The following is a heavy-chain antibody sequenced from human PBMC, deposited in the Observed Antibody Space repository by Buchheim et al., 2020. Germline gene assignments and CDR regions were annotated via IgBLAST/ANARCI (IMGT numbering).Heavy chain of an antibody. J-gene: IGHJ6*02. V-gene: IGHV3-23*01. CDR3: AKETGLLWFGEDFYYYGMDV. CDR2: ISGSGGST. Sequence: EVQLLESGGGLVQPGGSLRLSCAASGFTFSSYAMSWVRQAPGKGREWVAAISGSGGSTYYADSVKGRFTISRGSSNNTLYLQMNSMGAEDTAVYYCAKETGLLWFGEDFYYYGMDVWGQGTT. CDR1: GFTFSSYA. D-gene: IGHD3-10*01.